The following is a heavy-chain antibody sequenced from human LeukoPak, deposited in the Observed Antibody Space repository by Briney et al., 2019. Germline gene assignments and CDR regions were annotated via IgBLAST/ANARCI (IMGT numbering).Heavy chain of an antibody. V-gene: IGHV3-66*01. D-gene: IGHD3-22*01. Sequence: GGSLRLSCAASGFTFSDYYMSWVRQAPGKGLEWVSVIYSGGSIYYADSVKGRFTISRDNSKNTLYLQMNSLRAEDTAVYYCARDWYYYDSSGYLLQVDYWGQGTLVTVSS. CDR2: IYSGGSI. J-gene: IGHJ4*02. CDR3: ARDWYYYDSSGYLLQVDY. CDR1: GFTFSDYY.